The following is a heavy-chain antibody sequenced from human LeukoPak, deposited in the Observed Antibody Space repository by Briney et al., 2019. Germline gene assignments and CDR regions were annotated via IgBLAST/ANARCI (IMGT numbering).Heavy chain of an antibody. CDR2: INPSGGST. CDR1: GYTFTSYY. J-gene: IGHJ4*02. D-gene: IGHD3-3*01. CDR3: ARDPNYDFSLDY. V-gene: IGHV1-46*01. Sequence: GASVKVSCKASGYTFTSYYMHWVRQAPGQGLEWMGIINPSGGSTSYAQKLQGRVTMTRDMSTSTVYMELSSLRSEDTAVYYCARDPNYDFSLDYWGQGTLVTVSS.